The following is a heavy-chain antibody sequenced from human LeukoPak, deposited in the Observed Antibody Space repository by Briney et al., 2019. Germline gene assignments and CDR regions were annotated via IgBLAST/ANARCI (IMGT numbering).Heavy chain of an antibody. V-gene: IGHV3-7*01. CDR1: GFTFSGYW. J-gene: IGHJ2*01. CDR3: VRDGTLGYLDL. D-gene: IGHD1-1*01. Sequence: EGSLRLSCAASGFTFSGYWMSWVRQPSGKGLEWVANIKQDGSEKYYVDSVKGRLTISRDNAKNSLYMQINSLRAEDTAVYYCVRDGTLGYLDLWGRGTLVTVSS. CDR2: IKQDGSEK.